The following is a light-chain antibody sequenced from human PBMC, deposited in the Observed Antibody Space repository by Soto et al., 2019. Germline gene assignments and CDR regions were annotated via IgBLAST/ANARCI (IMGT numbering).Light chain of an antibody. CDR2: AAS. Sequence: DIQMTQSPSSLYASVGDRVTITCRASQSISSYLNWYQQKPGKAPKLLIYAASSLQSGVPSRFSGSGSGTDFTLTISSMQPEDFATYYCQQSYSTPFFGQGTKLAIK. V-gene: IGKV1-39*01. CDR1: QSISSY. CDR3: QQSYSTPF. J-gene: IGKJ2*01.